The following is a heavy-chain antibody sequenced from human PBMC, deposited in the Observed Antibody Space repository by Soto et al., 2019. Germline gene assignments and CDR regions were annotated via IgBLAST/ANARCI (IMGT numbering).Heavy chain of an antibody. V-gene: IGHV4-30-4*01. CDR1: GGSISSGDHY. J-gene: IGHJ4*02. D-gene: IGHD3-22*01. CDR3: ATYYDSSGPTFDY. Sequence: QVQLQESGPGLVKPSQTLSLTCTVSGGSISSGDHYWSWVRQPPGNGLEWIGYIYYSGTTYYNPSLKSRLTMSVDTSKNQFSLKLSSVTAADTAVYYCATYYDSSGPTFDYWGQGALVTVSS. CDR2: IYYSGTT.